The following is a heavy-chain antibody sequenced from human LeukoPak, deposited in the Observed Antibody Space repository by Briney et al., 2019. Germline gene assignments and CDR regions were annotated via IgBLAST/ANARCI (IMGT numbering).Heavy chain of an antibody. D-gene: IGHD1-26*01. CDR1: GFTFSSYA. V-gene: IGHV3-23*01. J-gene: IGHJ5*02. CDR3: AKGWSSGIQPNWFDP. Sequence: TGGSLRLSCAASGFTFSSYAMRWVRQAPGKGGEWVSAISGCVVTTYYPYSVQRRFTISRDNSKNTLYLQMNSLRSEPTAVYYCAKGWSSGIQPNWFDPWGQGTLVTVSS. CDR2: ISGCVVTT.